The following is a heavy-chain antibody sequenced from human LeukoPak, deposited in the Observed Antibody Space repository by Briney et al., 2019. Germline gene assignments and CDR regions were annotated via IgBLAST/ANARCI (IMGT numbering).Heavy chain of an antibody. D-gene: IGHD3-10*01. CDR2: IIPILGTA. Sequence: ASVKVSCKASGGTFSSYAISWVRQAPGQGPEWMGGIIPILGTANYVQKFQGRVTITADESTSTAYMELSSLRSEDTAIYYCARARGMARGAASPGTMDVWGQGTTVTVSS. CDR1: GGTFSSYA. CDR3: ARARGMARGAASPGTMDV. V-gene: IGHV1-69*01. J-gene: IGHJ6*02.